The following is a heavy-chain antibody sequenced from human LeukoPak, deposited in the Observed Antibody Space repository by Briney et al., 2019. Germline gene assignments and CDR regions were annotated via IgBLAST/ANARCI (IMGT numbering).Heavy chain of an antibody. CDR2: ITHSGST. CDR3: ARRGPGRPDY. V-gene: IGHV4-34*01. D-gene: IGHD1-14*01. Sequence: SETLSLTCAVYGESFSGYYWSWIRQPPGKGLEWIGEITHSGSTNYNPSLRSRVTISVDTSKKQFSLNLSSVTAADTAVYYCARRGPGRPDYWGQGTLATVSS. J-gene: IGHJ4*02. CDR1: GESFSGYY.